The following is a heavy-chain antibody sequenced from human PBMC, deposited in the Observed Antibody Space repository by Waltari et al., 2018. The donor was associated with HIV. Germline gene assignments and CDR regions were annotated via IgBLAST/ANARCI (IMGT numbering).Heavy chain of an antibody. J-gene: IGHJ3*02. CDR2: IYHSGST. CDR1: GYSISSGYY. CDR3: ARDARITMIVVLVNEAFDI. D-gene: IGHD3-22*01. Sequence: QVHLQESGPGLVKPSETLSLTCAVSGYSISSGYYWGWIRQPPGKGLEWIGSIYHSGSTYHTPSLKSRVTRSVDPSKNHFSLRLSSVTAADTAVYFCARDARITMIVVLVNEAFDIWGQGTMVTVSS. V-gene: IGHV4-38-2*02.